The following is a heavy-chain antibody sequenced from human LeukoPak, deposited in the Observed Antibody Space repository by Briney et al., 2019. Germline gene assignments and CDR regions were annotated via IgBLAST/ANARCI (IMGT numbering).Heavy chain of an antibody. CDR2: ISGSGGST. V-gene: IGHV3-23*01. CDR1: GFTFSSYA. Sequence: PGGSLRPSCAASGFTFSSYAMSWVRQAPGKGLEWVSAISGSGGSTYYADSVKGRFTISRDNSKNTLYLQMNSLRAEDTAVYYCAKDSAVAVFGHNWFDPWGQGTLVTVSS. D-gene: IGHD2-15*01. CDR3: AKDSAVAVFGHNWFDP. J-gene: IGHJ5*02.